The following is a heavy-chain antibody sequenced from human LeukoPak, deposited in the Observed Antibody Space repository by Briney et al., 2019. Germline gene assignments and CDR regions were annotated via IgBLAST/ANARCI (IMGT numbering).Heavy chain of an antibody. Sequence: SETLSLTCNVSGGSINSISYYWGWIRQPPGKGLEWIGSIYYSRSIYYSPSLKSRVTISVDTSKNQFSLKVTSVTAADTAVYYCARGGMYSSSSIDYWGQGTLVTVSS. CDR2: IYYSRSI. V-gene: IGHV4-39*07. J-gene: IGHJ4*02. CDR1: GGSINSISYY. CDR3: ARGGMYSSSSIDY. D-gene: IGHD6-6*01.